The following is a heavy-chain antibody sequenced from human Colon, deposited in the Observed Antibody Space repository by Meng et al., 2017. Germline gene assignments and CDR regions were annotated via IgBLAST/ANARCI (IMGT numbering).Heavy chain of an antibody. J-gene: IGHJ5*02. CDR2: INHSGST. CDR3: ARGLNEGGLAHNWFDP. D-gene: IGHD1-1*01. CDR1: GGSLSSDTYY. Sequence: VQLHDSGPGPVKPSQNLPLTCTVSGGSLSSDTYYWTWIRQDPGKGLEWIGIINHSGSTYYNPSLKSRVTMSLDTSKQQFSLKLISVTAADTAVYFCARGLNEGGLAHNWFDPWGQGTLVTVSS. V-gene: IGHV4-31*03.